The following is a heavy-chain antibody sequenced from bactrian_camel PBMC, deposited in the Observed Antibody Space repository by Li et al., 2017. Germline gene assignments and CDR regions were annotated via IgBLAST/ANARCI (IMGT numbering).Heavy chain of an antibody. J-gene: IGHJ6*01. CDR2: ISSSDDT. D-gene: IGHD4*01. V-gene: IGHV3S55*01. Sequence: HVQLVEPGGGSVQAGGSLQLSCTASEYVFSRCGMGWYRQRQAPGKEREFVSTISSSDDTYYSDSVRGRFTISRDNAKRMLYLQMNSLEPEDTAMYYCAAARFYRLCGLRSTDFDWYGQGTQVTVS. CDR3: AAARFYRLCGLRSTDFDW. CDR1: EYVFSRCG.